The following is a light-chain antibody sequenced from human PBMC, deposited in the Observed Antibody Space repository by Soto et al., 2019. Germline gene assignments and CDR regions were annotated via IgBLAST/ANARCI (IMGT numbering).Light chain of an antibody. CDR1: SSDIGGYTY. CDR3: SSYTGSSTQV. Sequence: QSALTQPPSASGSPGQSVTISCTGTSSDIGGYTYVSWYQQHPGKAPKLMLYEVNKRPSGVPDRFSGSKSGNTASLSVSGLQAEDEADYYCSSYTGSSTQVFGTGTKVTVL. V-gene: IGLV2-8*01. J-gene: IGLJ1*01. CDR2: EVN.